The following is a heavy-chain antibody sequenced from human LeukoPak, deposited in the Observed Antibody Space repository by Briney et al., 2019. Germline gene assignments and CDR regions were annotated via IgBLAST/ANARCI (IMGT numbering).Heavy chain of an antibody. CDR3: ARAPPGAGDFDWYFDL. V-gene: IGHV4-61*02. D-gene: IGHD4-17*01. J-gene: IGHJ2*01. CDR1: GGSISSGSYY. CDR2: IYTSGST. Sequence: PSETLSLTCTVSGGSISSGSYYWSWIRQPAGKGLEWIGRIYTSGSTNYNPSLKSRVTISVDTSKNQFSLKLSSVTAADTAVYYCARAPPGAGDFDWYFDLWGRGTLVTVSS.